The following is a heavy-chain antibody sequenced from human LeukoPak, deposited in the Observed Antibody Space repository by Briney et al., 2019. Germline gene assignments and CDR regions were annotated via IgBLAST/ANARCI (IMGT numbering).Heavy chain of an antibody. V-gene: IGHV3-7*01. D-gene: IGHD3-22*01. CDR3: RKYYDGRGYWPDY. J-gene: IGHJ4*02. Sequence: GGSLRLSCEASGFTFSSYWMTWVRQAPGKGLEWVANIKQDGSEKYYVDSVKGRFTISRDNAKNSLYLQMNSLRAEDTAVYYCRKYYDGRGYWPDYWGQGTLVTVSS. CDR1: GFTFSSYW. CDR2: IKQDGSEK.